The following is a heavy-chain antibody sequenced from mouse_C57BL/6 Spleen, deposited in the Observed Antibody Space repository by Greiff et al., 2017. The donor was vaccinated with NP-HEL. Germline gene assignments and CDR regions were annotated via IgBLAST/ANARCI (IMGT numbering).Heavy chain of an antibody. J-gene: IGHJ1*03. D-gene: IGHD1-1*01. CDR2: ISNGGGST. CDR3: ARRFTTVLYWYFDV. V-gene: IGHV5-12*01. Sequence: EVKVVESGGGLVQPGGSLKLSCAASGFTFSDYYMYWVRQTPEKRLEWVAYISNGGGSTYYPDTVKGRFTISRDNAKNTLYLQMSRLKSEDTAMYYCARRFTTVLYWYFDVWGTGTTVTVSS. CDR1: GFTFSDYY.